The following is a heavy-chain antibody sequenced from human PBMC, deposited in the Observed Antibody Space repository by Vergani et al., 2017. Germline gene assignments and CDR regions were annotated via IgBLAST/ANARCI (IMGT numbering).Heavy chain of an antibody. CDR1: GFTFSSYA. J-gene: IGHJ6*02. Sequence: EVQLLESGGGLVQPGGSLRLSCAASGFTFSSYAMSWVRQAPGKGLEWVSAISGSGGSTYYAVSVKGRFTISRDNSKNTLYLQMNSLRAEDTAVYYCAKSNGAAVAPYDYYYYYGMDVWGQGTTVTVSS. V-gene: IGHV3-23*01. CDR2: ISGSGGST. CDR3: AKSNGAAVAPYDYYYYYGMDV. D-gene: IGHD1-26*01.